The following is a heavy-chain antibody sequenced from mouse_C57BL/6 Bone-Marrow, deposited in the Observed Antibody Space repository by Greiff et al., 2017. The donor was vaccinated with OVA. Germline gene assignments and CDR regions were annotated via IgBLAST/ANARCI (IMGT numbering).Heavy chain of an antibody. J-gene: IGHJ4*01. V-gene: IGHV1-55*01. CDR1: GYTFTSYW. CDR3: ARASNPYAMDY. Sequence: QVQLQQPGAELVKPGASVKMSCKASGYTFTSYWITWVKQRPGQGLEWIGDIYPGSGSTNYNEKFKSKATLTVDTSSSTAYMQLSSLTSGDSAVYYCARASNPYAMDYWGQGTSVTVSS. CDR2: IYPGSGST. D-gene: IGHD2-5*01.